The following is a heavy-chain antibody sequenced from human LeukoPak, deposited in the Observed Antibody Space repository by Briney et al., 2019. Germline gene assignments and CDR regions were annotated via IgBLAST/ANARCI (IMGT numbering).Heavy chain of an antibody. J-gene: IGHJ4*02. CDR3: AKDFPDYVWGSYRYTNEYFDY. CDR2: ISSSSSTI. CDR1: GFTFTSHS. V-gene: IGHV3-48*01. Sequence: GGSRRLSCVVSGFTFTSHSMNWVRQTPGKGLEWLSYISSSSSTIYYADSVKGRFTISRDNAKNSLYLQMNSLRAEDTAVYYCAKDFPDYVWGSYRYTNEYFDYWGQGTLVTVSS. D-gene: IGHD3-16*02.